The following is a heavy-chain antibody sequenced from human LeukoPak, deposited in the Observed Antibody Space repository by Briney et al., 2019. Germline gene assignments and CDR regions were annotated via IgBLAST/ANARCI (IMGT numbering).Heavy chain of an antibody. Sequence: ASVKVSCKASGYNFTSYGISWVRQAPGQGLEWMGWINTYNGNTKYAQKLQGRVTMTTDTSTSTAYMELSSLRSEDTAVYYCARVSPHSSSWYGGPFDYWGQGTLVTVSS. CDR2: INTYNGNT. D-gene: IGHD6-13*01. V-gene: IGHV1-18*01. CDR1: GYNFTSYG. CDR3: ARVSPHSSSWYGGPFDY. J-gene: IGHJ4*02.